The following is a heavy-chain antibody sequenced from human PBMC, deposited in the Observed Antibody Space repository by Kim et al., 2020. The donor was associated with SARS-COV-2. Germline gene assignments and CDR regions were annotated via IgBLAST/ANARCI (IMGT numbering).Heavy chain of an antibody. Sequence: SETLSLTCAVSGGSISSSNWWSWVRQPPGKGLEWIGEIYHSGSTNYNPSLKSRVNISVDKSKNQLSLKLSSVTAADTAVDYCARCPDGDYVHFDYWGQGTLVTVSS. V-gene: IGHV4-4*02. CDR3: ARCPDGDYVHFDY. CDR2: IYHSGST. J-gene: IGHJ4*02. D-gene: IGHD4-17*01. CDR1: GGSISSSNW.